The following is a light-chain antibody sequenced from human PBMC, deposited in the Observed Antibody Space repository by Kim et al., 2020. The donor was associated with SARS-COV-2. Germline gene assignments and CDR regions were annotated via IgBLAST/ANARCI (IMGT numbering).Light chain of an antibody. CDR3: AAWDDSLTGWV. J-gene: IGLJ3*02. CDR2: TNR. CDR1: TPNIGINT. Sequence: GQTITNSGSGTTPNIGINTINCYHQLPGTAPTLLIYTNRRRPSAVPDRFSNYKSGTSASLAISGLQSEDDADYYCAAWDDSLTGWVFGGGTQLTVL. V-gene: IGLV1-44*01.